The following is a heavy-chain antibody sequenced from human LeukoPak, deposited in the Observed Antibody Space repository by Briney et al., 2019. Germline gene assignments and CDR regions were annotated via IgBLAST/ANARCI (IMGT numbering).Heavy chain of an antibody. CDR1: GFTFSSYA. CDR2: ISGSGGST. Sequence: GGSLRLSCAASGFTFSSYAMSWVRQAPGKGLEWVSAISGSGGSTYYADSVKGRFTISRDNAKNSLYLQMNSLRAEDTAVYYCARDGSWGSGWSDYYMDVWGKGTTVTVSS. CDR3: ARDGSWGSGWSDYYMDV. J-gene: IGHJ6*03. V-gene: IGHV3-23*01. D-gene: IGHD6-19*01.